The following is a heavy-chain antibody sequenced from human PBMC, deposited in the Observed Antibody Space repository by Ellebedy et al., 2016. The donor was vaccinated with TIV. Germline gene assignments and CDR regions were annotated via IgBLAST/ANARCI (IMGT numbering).Heavy chain of an antibody. CDR3: ARIRGGIGSYSSHFDY. D-gene: IGHD1-26*01. CDR2: IKQDGSEK. J-gene: IGHJ4*02. Sequence: GESLKISXAASGFTFSSYWMSWVRQAPGKGLEWVANIKQDGSEKYYVDSVKGRFTISRDNAKNSLYLQMNSLRAEDTAVYYCARIRGGIGSYSSHFDYWGQGTLVTVSS. CDR1: GFTFSSYW. V-gene: IGHV3-7*03.